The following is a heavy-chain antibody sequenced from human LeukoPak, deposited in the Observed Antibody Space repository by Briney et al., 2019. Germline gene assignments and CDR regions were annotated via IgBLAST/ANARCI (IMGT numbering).Heavy chain of an antibody. D-gene: IGHD6-19*01. CDR3: ARPYSSGWYGGFDL. J-gene: IGHJ2*01. CDR2: ISSGSGYT. V-gene: IGHV3-11*03. CDR1: GFTFSDHY. Sequence: PGGSLRLSCAASGFTFSDHYMSWIRQAPGKGLEWVSYISSGSGYTNYADSVKGRFTISRDNAKNSLHLQMNSLRAEDTAVYYCARPYSSGWYGGFDLWGRGTLVTVSS.